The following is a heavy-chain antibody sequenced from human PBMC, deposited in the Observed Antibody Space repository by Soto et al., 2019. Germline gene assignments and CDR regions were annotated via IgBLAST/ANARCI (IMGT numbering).Heavy chain of an antibody. V-gene: IGHV3-30-3*01. CDR2: ISYDGSNK. CDR1: GFTFSSYA. Sequence: QVQLVESGGGVVQPGRSLRLSCAASGFTFSSYAMHWVRQAPGKGLEWVAVISYDGSNKYYADSVKGRFTISRDNSKNPLYLQMNSLRAEDTAVYYCARGGDFWRGAPPYYYYGMDVWGQGTTVTVSS. J-gene: IGHJ6*02. CDR3: ARGGDFWRGAPPYYYYGMDV. D-gene: IGHD3-3*01.